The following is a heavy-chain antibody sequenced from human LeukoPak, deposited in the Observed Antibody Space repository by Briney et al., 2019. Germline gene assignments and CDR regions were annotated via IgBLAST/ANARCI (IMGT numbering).Heavy chain of an antibody. Sequence: ASVTVSCKSSVYTFPTYDINWVRQAPGQGLEWMGRMSAYNGYTNYDQKFQGRVTMTTDPSTNTAYMEVRGFEPAETAGHYCVRVGTGTLSFDSWGQGTLVTVSS. D-gene: IGHD1/OR15-1a*01. CDR1: VYTFPTYD. CDR3: VRVGTGTLSFDS. V-gene: IGHV1-18*01. J-gene: IGHJ4*02. CDR2: MSAYNGYT.